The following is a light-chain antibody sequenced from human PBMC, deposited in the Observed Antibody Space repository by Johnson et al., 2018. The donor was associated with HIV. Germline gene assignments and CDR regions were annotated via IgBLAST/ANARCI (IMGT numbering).Light chain of an antibody. CDR3: GTWDSRLRAFYV. V-gene: IGLV1-51*01. J-gene: IGLJ1*01. CDR1: SSNIGNNY. Sequence: QSVLTQPPSVSAAPGQKVTISCSGSSSNIGNNYVSWYQQLPGTAPKLLIYDNNKRPSGIPDRFSGSKSGTSATLGITGLQTGDEADYYCGTWDSRLRAFYVFGTGTKVTVL. CDR2: DNN.